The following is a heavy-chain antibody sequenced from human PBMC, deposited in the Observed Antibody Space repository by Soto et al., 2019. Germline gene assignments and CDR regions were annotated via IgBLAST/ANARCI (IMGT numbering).Heavy chain of an antibody. V-gene: IGHV3-15*01. Sequence: GGSLRLSCAASGFTFSNAWMSWVRQAPGKGLEWVGRIKSKTDGGTTDYAAPVKGRFTISRDDSKHTLYLQMNSLKTEDTAVYYCTTVSLWFGELLYYYYYGMDVWGQGTTVTVSS. CDR3: TTVSLWFGELLYYYYYGMDV. D-gene: IGHD3-10*01. J-gene: IGHJ6*02. CDR1: GFTFSNAW. CDR2: IKSKTDGGTT.